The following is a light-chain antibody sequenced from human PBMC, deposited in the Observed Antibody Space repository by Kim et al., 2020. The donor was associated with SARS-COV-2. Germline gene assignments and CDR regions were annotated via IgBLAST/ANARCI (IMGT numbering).Light chain of an antibody. Sequence: SLGDRVTITCRASENINSWLVWYQQKPGKAPKVLIYMASSLESWGPSRFSGSGSGTELSLTISSLQPDDFATYYCQQDNAFPLTVGGGTKVDIK. CDR2: MAS. V-gene: IGKV1-5*03. CDR1: ENINSW. CDR3: QQDNAFPLT. J-gene: IGKJ4*01.